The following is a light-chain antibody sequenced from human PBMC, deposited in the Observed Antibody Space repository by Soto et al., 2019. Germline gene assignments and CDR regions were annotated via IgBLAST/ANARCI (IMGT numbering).Light chain of an antibody. CDR2: GNS. V-gene: IGLV1-40*01. J-gene: IGLJ3*02. CDR3: QSYDSSLSGSV. Sequence: QSVLTQPPSVSGAPGQRVTISCTGSSSNIGAGYHVHWYQQLPGTAPKLLIYGNSNRPSGVPDRFSGSKSGTSASLDITGLQAEDEADYYCQSYDSSLSGSVFGGGTKLTVL. CDR1: SSNIGAGYH.